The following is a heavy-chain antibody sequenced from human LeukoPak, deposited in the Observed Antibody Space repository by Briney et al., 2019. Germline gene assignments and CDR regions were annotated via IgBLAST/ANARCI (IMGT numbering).Heavy chain of an antibody. CDR1: GFIFSSHW. D-gene: IGHD5-24*01. Sequence: RGSLRLSCAASGFIFSSHWMSWVRQAPGKGLGWVASIKEDGSEKSYMDSVKGRFTISRDNAKNSLYLQMNSLRAEDTAVYYCARSYDGYVRSFDYWGQGALVPVSS. CDR2: IKEDGSEK. V-gene: IGHV3-7*01. CDR3: ARSYDGYVRSFDY. J-gene: IGHJ4*02.